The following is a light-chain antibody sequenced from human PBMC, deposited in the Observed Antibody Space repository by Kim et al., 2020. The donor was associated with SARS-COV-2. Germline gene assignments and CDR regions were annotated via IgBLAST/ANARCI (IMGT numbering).Light chain of an antibody. Sequence: DLQMTQSPSSLSASVGDRVTLTCWASQDITYYLAWYQQKPGKVPQLLIYGASTLQSGVPSRFSGSGSGTEFTLTINSLQPEDVATYYCQKYNSAPLTFGGGTKVEIK. J-gene: IGKJ4*01. CDR2: GAS. CDR1: QDITYY. V-gene: IGKV1-27*01. CDR3: QKYNSAPLT.